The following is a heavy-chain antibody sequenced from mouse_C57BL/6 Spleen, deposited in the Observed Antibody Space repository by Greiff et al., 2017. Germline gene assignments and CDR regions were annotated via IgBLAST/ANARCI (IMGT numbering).Heavy chain of an antibody. Sequence: EVQLVESGPVLVKPGASVKMSCKASGYTFTDYYMNWVKQSHGKSLEWIGVINPYNGGTSYNQKFKGKATLTVDKSSSTAYMELNSLTSEDSAVYYCARRWADYDVLYAMDYWGQGTSVTVSS. CDR1: GYTFTDYY. CDR3: ARRWADYDVLYAMDY. V-gene: IGHV1-19*01. D-gene: IGHD2-4*01. CDR2: INPYNGGT. J-gene: IGHJ4*01.